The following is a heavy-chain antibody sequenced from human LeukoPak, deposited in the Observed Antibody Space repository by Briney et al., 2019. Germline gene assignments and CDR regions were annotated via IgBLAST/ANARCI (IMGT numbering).Heavy chain of an antibody. V-gene: IGHV3-30*03. Sequence: PGGSLRLSCAASGFTFSSYGMHWVRQAPGKGLEWVAVISYDGSNKYYADSVKGRFTISRDNSKNTLYLQMNSLRAEDTAVYYCARAPSAKNSSPYFFDYWGQGTLVTVSS. CDR3: ARAPSAKNSSPYFFDY. J-gene: IGHJ4*02. CDR2: ISYDGSNK. CDR1: GFTFSSYG. D-gene: IGHD6-6*01.